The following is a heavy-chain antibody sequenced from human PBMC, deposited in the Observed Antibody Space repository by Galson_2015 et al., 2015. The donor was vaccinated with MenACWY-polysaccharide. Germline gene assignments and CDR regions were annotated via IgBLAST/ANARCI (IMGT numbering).Heavy chain of an antibody. CDR2: ISASGSST. V-gene: IGHV3-23*01. CDR3: AKDIAVPKPYYFDY. CDR1: GFTFGSYA. J-gene: IGHJ4*02. D-gene: IGHD6-19*01. Sequence: SLRLSCAASGFTFGSYATGWVRQAPGKGLEWVSGISASGSSTYYADSVKGRFTISRDDSKNTLYPQMNSLRAEDTAIYFCAKDIAVPKPYYFDYWGQGALVTVSS.